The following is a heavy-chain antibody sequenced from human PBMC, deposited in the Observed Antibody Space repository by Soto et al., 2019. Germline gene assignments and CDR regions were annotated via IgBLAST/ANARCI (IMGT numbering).Heavy chain of an antibody. D-gene: IGHD3-16*01. CDR3: ARETRGTYYDDY. CDR1: GFTFSDYW. V-gene: IGHV3-74*03. J-gene: IGHJ4*02. Sequence: GGSLRLSCAASGFTFSDYWMHWVRQAPGKGLEWLSRIVNDGSSTTYADSVKGRFTISRDNAKNTLYLQMNSLRVEDTAVYFCARETRGTYYDDYWVQGTLVTVSS. CDR2: IVNDGSST.